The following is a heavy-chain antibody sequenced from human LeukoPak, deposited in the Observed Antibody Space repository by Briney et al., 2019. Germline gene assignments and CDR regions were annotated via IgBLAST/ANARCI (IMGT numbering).Heavy chain of an antibody. CDR3: ARLVATSISPAEFDY. V-gene: IGHV4-4*09. CDR2: IYTSGST. D-gene: IGHD5-12*01. CDR1: GGSISSYY. Sequence: SETLSLTCTVSGGSISSYYWSWIRQPPGKGLEWIGYIYTSGSTNYNPSLESRVTISVDTSKNQFSLKLSSVTAADTAVYYCARLVATSISPAEFDYWGQGTLVTVSS. J-gene: IGHJ4*02.